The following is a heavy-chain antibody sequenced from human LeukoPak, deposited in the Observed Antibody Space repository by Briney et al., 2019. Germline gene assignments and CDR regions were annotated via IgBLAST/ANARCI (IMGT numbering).Heavy chain of an antibody. CDR1: GFTFSNYE. J-gene: IGHJ6*04. CDR3: ARYAGYSSGWDYYYGLDV. D-gene: IGHD6-19*01. V-gene: IGHV3-48*03. Sequence: PGGSLRLSCAASGFTFSNYEMNWVRQAPGRGLEWISYISGGGGSTIYYADSVKGRFTISRDGAKSSLFLQMNSLIAGDTAVYYCARYAGYSSGWDYYYGLDVWGKGTTVTVSS. CDR2: ISGGGGSTI.